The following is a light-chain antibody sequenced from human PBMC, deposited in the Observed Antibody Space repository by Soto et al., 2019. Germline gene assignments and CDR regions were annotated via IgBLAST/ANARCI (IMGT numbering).Light chain of an antibody. CDR2: GAS. CDR3: QQFGNSPIT. Sequence: EIVLTQSPGTLSLSPGERATLSCRASQSVSSTYLAWYQQKPGQAPRLLFSGASSRATGIPDRFSGGGSGTDFTLTIRRLETEDFAVYYCQQFGNSPITVGQGTRLEIK. J-gene: IGKJ5*01. CDR1: QSVSSTY. V-gene: IGKV3-20*01.